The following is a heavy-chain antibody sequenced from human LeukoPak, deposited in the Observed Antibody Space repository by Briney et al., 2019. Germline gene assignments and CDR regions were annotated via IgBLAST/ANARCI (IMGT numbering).Heavy chain of an antibody. CDR1: GYTFTSYG. CDR2: ISAYNGNT. D-gene: IGHD3-22*01. Sequence: APVKVSCKASGYTFTSYGISWVRQAPGQGLEWIGWISAYNGNTNYAQKLQGRVTMTTDTSTSTAYMELRSLRSDDTAVYYCARDHNPDYYDSSGSNWFDPWGQGTLVTVSS. CDR3: ARDHNPDYYDSSGSNWFDP. V-gene: IGHV1-18*01. J-gene: IGHJ5*02.